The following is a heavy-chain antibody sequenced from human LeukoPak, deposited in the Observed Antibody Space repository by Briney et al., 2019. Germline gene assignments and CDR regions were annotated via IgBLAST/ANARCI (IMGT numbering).Heavy chain of an antibody. J-gene: IGHJ4*02. CDR3: ANAEVERMVRGVINLRRFDY. V-gene: IGHV3-30*02. Sequence: GGSLRLSCATSGFTFKNYNMHWVRQAPGKGLEWVAFIHHDGSDKYLSDSVKGRFTISRDNSKNTLYLQINSLRDEDTAVYYCANAEVERMVRGVINLRRFDYWGQGTLVTVSS. CDR2: IHHDGSDK. CDR1: GFTFKNYN. D-gene: IGHD3-10*01.